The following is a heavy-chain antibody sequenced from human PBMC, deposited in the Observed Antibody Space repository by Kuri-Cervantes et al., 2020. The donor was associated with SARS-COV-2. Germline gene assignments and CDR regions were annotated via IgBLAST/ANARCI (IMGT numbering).Heavy chain of an antibody. CDR1: GFTLSNSY. D-gene: IGHD2-15*01. J-gene: IGHJ1*01. V-gene: IGHV3-53*01. CDR3: ARGGGGSGDFEYFQY. Sequence: GESLKISCVASGFTLSNSYMSWVRQAPGKGLEWVSVIYSGGSTFYPDSVKGRFMVSRDNSRNTMYLQMNSLRVEDTAVYFCARGGGGSGDFEYFQYWGQGTVVTVSS. CDR2: IYSGGST.